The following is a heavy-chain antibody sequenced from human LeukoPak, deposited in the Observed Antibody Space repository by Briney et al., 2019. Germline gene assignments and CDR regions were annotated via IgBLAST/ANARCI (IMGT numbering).Heavy chain of an antibody. CDR3: ASPLLVTAILY. D-gene: IGHD2-21*02. CDR2: ISSSGSTI. Sequence: GGSLRLSCAASGFTFSSYEMNWVRQAPGKGLEWVSYISSSGSTIYYADSVKGRFTISRDNAKNSLYLQMNSLRAEDTAVYYCASPLLVTAILYWGQGTLDTVSS. CDR1: GFTFSSYE. J-gene: IGHJ4*02. V-gene: IGHV3-48*03.